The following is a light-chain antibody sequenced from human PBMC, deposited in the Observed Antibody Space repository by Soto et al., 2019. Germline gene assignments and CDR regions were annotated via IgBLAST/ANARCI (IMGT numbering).Light chain of an antibody. CDR2: AVN. Sequence: QSVLTQPPSASGSPGQSVTISCTGTSSDVGAYNYVSWYQQEPGKAPKLMIYAVNKRPSGVPDRFSGSKSGNTASLTVSGLRAADEPDYYCCSYTSSTNDVFGPGTKVTV. CDR1: SSDVGAYNY. J-gene: IGLJ1*01. CDR3: CSYTSSTNDV. V-gene: IGLV2-8*01.